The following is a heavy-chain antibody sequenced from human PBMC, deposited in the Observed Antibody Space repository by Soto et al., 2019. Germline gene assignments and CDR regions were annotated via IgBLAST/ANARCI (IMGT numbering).Heavy chain of an antibody. CDR2: ISRDGKNK. J-gene: IGHJ4*02. D-gene: IGHD3-10*01. Sequence: GGSLRLSCAVSGFTLSRYAIHWVRQAPGKGLEWVAVISRDGKNKYYVDSVKGRFTVSRDDSQNTLYLHMNSLRREDTAVYYCARSRNSAVADSFDFWGQGTLVTVSS. CDR1: GFTLSRYA. V-gene: IGHV3-30*04. CDR3: ARSRNSAVADSFDF.